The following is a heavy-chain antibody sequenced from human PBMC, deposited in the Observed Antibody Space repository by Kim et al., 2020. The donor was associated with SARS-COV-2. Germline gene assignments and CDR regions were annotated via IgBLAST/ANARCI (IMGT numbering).Heavy chain of an antibody. J-gene: IGHJ6*02. Sequence: GGSLRLSCAASGFTFSNAWMSWVRQAPGKGLEWVGRIKSKTDGGTTDYAAPVKGRFTISRDDSKNTLYLQMNSLKTEDTAVYYCTTEAASVRSPPLRDFYYYYGMDVWGQGTTVTVSS. CDR3: TTEAASVRSPPLRDFYYYYGMDV. CDR1: GFTFSNAW. CDR2: IKSKTDGGTT. D-gene: IGHD6-25*01. V-gene: IGHV3-15*01.